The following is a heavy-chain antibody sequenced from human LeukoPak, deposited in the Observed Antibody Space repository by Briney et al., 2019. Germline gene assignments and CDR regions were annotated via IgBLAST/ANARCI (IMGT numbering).Heavy chain of an antibody. D-gene: IGHD5-24*01. J-gene: IGHJ4*02. CDR2: ISSSSSNI. V-gene: IGHV3-21*01. CDR1: GVSISSYS. CDR3: ARDPGDGYNRHKTVGGQTIDY. Sequence: PAGSLRLSCAASGVSISSYSMSWVRQAPGKGLEWVSSISSSSSNIYYADSMKGRFTFSRANAKKSLLMQRTRLAAEDAVFNYCARDPGDGYNRHKTVGGQTIDYWGQGTLVTVPS.